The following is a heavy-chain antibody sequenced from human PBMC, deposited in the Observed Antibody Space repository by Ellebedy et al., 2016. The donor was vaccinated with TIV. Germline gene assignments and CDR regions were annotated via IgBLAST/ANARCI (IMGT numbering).Heavy chain of an antibody. CDR2: ISHTGSRT. V-gene: IGHV3-23*01. D-gene: IGHD3-22*01. CDR1: GFTFSSYA. J-gene: IGHJ4*02. Sequence: PGGSLRLSCAASGFTFSSYAMSWVRQAPGKGLEWVSTISHTGSRTYYADSVEGRFTISRDNSKKTLYLQMNSLRAEDPAIYYCAKGRGGGSDSSAPRYYFDYWGLGTLVTVSS. CDR3: AKGRGGGSDSSAPRYYFDY.